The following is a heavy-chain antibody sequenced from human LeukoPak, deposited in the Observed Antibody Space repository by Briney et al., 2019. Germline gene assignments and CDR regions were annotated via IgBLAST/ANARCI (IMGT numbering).Heavy chain of an antibody. D-gene: IGHD3-16*02. Sequence: GGSLRLSCAASGFTFSRYWMHWVRQAPGKGLEWVANIKFDGSEKYYVDSVKGRFTISRDSAKSSVYLQMNSLRVEDTAVYYCARDGDDYVWGSYRHNWFDPWGQGTLVTVSS. V-gene: IGHV3-7*01. CDR3: ARDGDDYVWGSYRHNWFDP. CDR1: GFTFSRYW. J-gene: IGHJ5*02. CDR2: IKFDGSEK.